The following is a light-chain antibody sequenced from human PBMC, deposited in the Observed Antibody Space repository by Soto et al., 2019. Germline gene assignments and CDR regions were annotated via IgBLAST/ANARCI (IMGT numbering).Light chain of an antibody. Sequence: IVLTHSPPTLSLCPGARATTSCRASQYVSSFLAWYQQKAGQAPRLLIYDASHRATGIPARFSGSGSATHLTRTTNRLAPADFALYYCQQRSHWWMVGQGTKVDIK. V-gene: IGKV3-11*01. J-gene: IGKJ1*01. CDR3: QQRSHWWM. CDR2: DAS. CDR1: QYVSSF.